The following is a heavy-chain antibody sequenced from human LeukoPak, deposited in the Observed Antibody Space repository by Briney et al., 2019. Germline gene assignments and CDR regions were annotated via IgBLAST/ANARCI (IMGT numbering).Heavy chain of an antibody. CDR3: TKDGGY. D-gene: IGHD2-15*01. V-gene: IGHV3-15*01. J-gene: IGHJ4*02. CDR1: GFSFGDAW. Sequence: GGSLRLSCEASGFSFGDAWMSWVRQAPGKGLEWVSRIKSSGDGGTTDYTAPVKGRFTISRDDSRNTVFLQMNTLKTEDTAVYYCTKDGGYWGQGTLVTVSS. CDR2: IKSSGDGGTT.